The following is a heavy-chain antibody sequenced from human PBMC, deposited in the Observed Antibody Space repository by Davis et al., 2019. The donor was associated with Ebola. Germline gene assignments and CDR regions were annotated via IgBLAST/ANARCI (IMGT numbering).Heavy chain of an antibody. D-gene: IGHD3-10*01. CDR1: GGPISSYY. CDR2: IYTSGST. J-gene: IGHJ4*02. V-gene: IGHV4-4*07. CDR3: ARDVGSYYYGSGSYYRISYFDY. Sequence: PSETLSLTCTVSGGPISSYYWSWIRQPAGKGLEWIGRIYTSGSTNYNPSLKSRVTMSVDTSKNQFSLKLSSVTAADTAVYYCARDVGSYYYGSGSYYRISYFDYWGQGTLVTVSS.